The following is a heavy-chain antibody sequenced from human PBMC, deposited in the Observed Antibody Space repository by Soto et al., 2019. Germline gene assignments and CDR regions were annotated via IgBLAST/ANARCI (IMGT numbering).Heavy chain of an antibody. D-gene: IGHD3-10*01. CDR2: ISARNGDT. J-gene: IGHJ6*01. Sequence: QVQLVQSGTEVKEPGASVKVSCKASGYTFSSYGISWVRQAPGQGLEWMGWISARNGDTNYAQKFQGRVTMTTDTFTSTVYMELRSLRSDDTYMYYCARDYYYGTERNPSSNGMDVWGQGTTVNVSS. CDR1: GYTFSSYG. V-gene: IGHV1-18*04. CDR3: ARDYYYGTERNPSSNGMDV.